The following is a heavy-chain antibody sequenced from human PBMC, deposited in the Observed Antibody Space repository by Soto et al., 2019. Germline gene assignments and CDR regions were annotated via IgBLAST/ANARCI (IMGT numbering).Heavy chain of an antibody. CDR1: GDSISSSY. CDR2: IFYTGIT. V-gene: IGHV4-59*01. D-gene: IGHD5-12*01. J-gene: IGHJ4*02. CDR3: AKGAGRDGYNTA. Sequence: QVQLQQSGPGLMKPSETLSLTCTVSGDSISSSYWSWFRQPPGKGLEYIVYIFYTGITNYNPSLESRVTISMDTSKNQFSLNLNSVTAADTAVYYCAKGAGRDGYNTARGQGTLVTVSA.